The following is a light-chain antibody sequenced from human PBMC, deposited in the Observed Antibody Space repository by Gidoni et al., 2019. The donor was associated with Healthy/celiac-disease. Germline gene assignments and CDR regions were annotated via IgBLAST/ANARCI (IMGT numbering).Light chain of an antibody. V-gene: IGLV3-1*01. J-gene: IGLJ2*01. CDR2: QDS. CDR1: KLGDKY. Sequence: SYELTQPPSVSVAPGQTASITCSGDKLGDKYACWSQQKPGQSPVLVIYQDSKRPSGIPERFSGSNSGNTATLTISGTQAMDEADYYCQAWDSSTGVFGGGTKLTVL. CDR3: QAWDSSTGV.